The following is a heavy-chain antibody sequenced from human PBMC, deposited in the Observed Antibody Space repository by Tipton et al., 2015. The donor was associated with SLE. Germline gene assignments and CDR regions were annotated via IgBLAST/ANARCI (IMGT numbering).Heavy chain of an antibody. J-gene: IGHJ4*02. V-gene: IGHV4-30-2*01. CDR3: AREGGPVAFRPYYVVS. D-gene: IGHD6-19*01. Sequence: TLSLTCAVSGGSISSGGYSWSWIRQPPGKGLEWIGYIYHSGSAYYNPSLRSRVTISLDRSKNQFSLSLTSVTAADTAMYYCAREGGPVAFRPYYVVSWGQGILVTVSS. CDR1: GGSISSGGYS. CDR2: IYHSGSA.